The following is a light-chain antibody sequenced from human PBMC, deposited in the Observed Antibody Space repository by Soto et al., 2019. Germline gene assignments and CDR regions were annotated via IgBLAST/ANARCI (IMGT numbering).Light chain of an antibody. CDR3: SSYAGRNTAYV. CDR2: EVS. Sequence: QSVLTQPPSASGSPGQSVTISCTGTSSDVGGYKYVSWYQQHPGKAPKLMIYEVSKRPSGVPDRFSGSKSGNTASLTVSGLQAEDEADHYCSSYAGRNTAYVLGTATKVTV. J-gene: IGLJ1*01. CDR1: SSDVGGYKY. V-gene: IGLV2-8*01.